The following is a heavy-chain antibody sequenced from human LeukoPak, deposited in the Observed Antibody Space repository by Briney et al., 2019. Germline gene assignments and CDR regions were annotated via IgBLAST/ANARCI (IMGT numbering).Heavy chain of an antibody. J-gene: IGHJ4*02. CDR3: ARDLRDYYDSSGYYYHLGY. V-gene: IGHV1-69*05. CDR2: IIPIFGTA. Sequence: ASVKVSCKASGGTFSSYAISWVRQAPGQGLEWMGGIIPIFGTANYAQKFQGRVTITTDESTSTAYMELSSLRSEDTAVYYCARDLRDYYDSSGYYYHLGYWGQGTLVTVSS. CDR1: GGTFSSYA. D-gene: IGHD3-22*01.